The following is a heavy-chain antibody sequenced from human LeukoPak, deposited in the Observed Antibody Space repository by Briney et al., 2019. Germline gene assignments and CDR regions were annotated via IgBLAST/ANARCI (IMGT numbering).Heavy chain of an antibody. CDR2: ISAYNGNT. V-gene: IGHV1-18*01. D-gene: IGHD4-23*01. CDR3: ARDTGKSRTGGY. Sequence: ASLRVSSTASVDTFTSYGISWVRQAPGQGLEWMGWISAYNGNTNYAQKLQGRVTMTTDTSTSTAYMELRSLRSDDTAVYYCARDTGKSRTGGYWGQGTLVTVSS. J-gene: IGHJ4*02. CDR1: VDTFTSYG.